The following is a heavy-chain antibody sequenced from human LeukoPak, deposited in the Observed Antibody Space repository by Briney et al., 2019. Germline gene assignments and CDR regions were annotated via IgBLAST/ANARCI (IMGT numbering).Heavy chain of an antibody. J-gene: IGHJ4*02. V-gene: IGHV4-38-2*02. D-gene: IGHD1-26*01. CDR2: IYHSGST. Sequence: SETLSLTCTVSGYSISSGYYWGWIRPPPGKGLEWIGSIYHSGSTYYNPSLKSRVTISVDTSKNQFSLKLSSVTAADTAVYYCASPSGTYYSRFHYWGQGALVTVSS. CDR3: ASPSGTYYSRFHY. CDR1: GYSISSGYY.